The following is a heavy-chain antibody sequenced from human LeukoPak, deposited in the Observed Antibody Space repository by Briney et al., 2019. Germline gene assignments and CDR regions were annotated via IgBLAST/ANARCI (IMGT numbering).Heavy chain of an antibody. J-gene: IGHJ4*02. V-gene: IGHV3-48*04. Sequence: PGGSLRLSCAASGFTFSSYSMYWVRQAPGKGLEWVSYISSRSSTIYYAESVKGRFTISRDNAKNSLYLQMSSLRAEDTAVYYCARDQGVAGYVIGYWGQGTLVTVSS. CDR1: GFTFSSYS. CDR3: ARDQGVAGYVIGY. CDR2: ISSRSSTI. D-gene: IGHD6-19*01.